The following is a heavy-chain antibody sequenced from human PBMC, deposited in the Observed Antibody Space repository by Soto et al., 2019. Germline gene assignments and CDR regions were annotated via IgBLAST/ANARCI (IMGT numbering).Heavy chain of an antibody. D-gene: IGHD1-20*01. CDR1: GGSISGYY. J-gene: IGHJ5*02. CDR2: IFYRGST. V-gene: IGHV4-59*01. Sequence: SETLSLTCAVSGGSISGYYWTWIRQPPGKGLEWIGYIFYRGSTNYNPSLKSRLTISVDTSKNQFSLKLSSVTAADTAVYYCARDLTVRFDPWGQGTLVTVSS. CDR3: ARDLTVRFDP.